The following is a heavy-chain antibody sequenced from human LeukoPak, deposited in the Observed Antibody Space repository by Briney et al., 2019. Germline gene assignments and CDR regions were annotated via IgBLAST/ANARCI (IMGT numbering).Heavy chain of an antibody. J-gene: IGHJ4*02. D-gene: IGHD6-19*01. CDR2: INPNSGGT. V-gene: IGHV1-2*02. Sequence: ASVKGSCKASGYTFTGYYMRWVRQAPGQGLERMGWINPNSGGTNYAQKFQGRVTMTRDTSISTAYMELSRLRSDDTAVYYCARGLAVAGPGPDYWGQGTLVTVSS. CDR3: ARGLAVAGPGPDY. CDR1: GYTFTGYY.